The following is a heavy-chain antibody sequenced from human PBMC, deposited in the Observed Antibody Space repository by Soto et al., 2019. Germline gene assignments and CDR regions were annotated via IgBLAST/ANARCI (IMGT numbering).Heavy chain of an antibody. CDR1: GYTFPSYD. Sequence: QVQLLQSGAEGQKPGASLKVSCKASGYTFPSYDINWVRQATGKGLEWMGWMTPNSGNTGYAQKFQGRVTMTRNTSISTAYMELRSLSSEDTAGYYCAREGVRGMDVWGQGTTVTVYS. CDR2: MTPNSGNT. D-gene: IGHD3-16*01. J-gene: IGHJ6*02. V-gene: IGHV1-8*01. CDR3: AREGVRGMDV.